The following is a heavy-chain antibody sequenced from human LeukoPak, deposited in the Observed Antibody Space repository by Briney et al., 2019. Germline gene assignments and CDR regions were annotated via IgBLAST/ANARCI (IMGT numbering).Heavy chain of an antibody. D-gene: IGHD2-8*01. CDR1: GFTFHTFA. CDR2: VRYDGNMK. V-gene: IGHV3-30*02. CDR3: VRGGIRDLYSFDN. Sequence: GGSLRLSCSASGFTFHTFAMHWVRQAPGRGLEWVAFVRYDGNMKVYADSVRGRFNISRDNSKNTVYAQMNSLRPEDTAIYYCVRGGIRDLYSFDNWGQGTLATVSS. J-gene: IGHJ4*02.